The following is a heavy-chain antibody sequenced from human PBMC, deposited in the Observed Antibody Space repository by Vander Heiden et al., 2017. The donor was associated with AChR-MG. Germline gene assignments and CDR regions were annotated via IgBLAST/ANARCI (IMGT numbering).Heavy chain of an antibody. CDR2: INPNSGGT. V-gene: IGHV1-2*02. CDR3: ARAAAAGMYYYGMDV. D-gene: IGHD6-13*01. J-gene: IGHJ6*02. Sequence: QVQLVQSGAEVKKPGASVKVSCKASGYTFTGYYMHWWRQAPGQGLEWMGWINPNSGGTNYAQKFQGRVTMTRDTSISTAYMELSRLRSDDTAVYYCARAAAAGMYYYGMDVWGQGTTVTVSS. CDR1: GYTFTGYY.